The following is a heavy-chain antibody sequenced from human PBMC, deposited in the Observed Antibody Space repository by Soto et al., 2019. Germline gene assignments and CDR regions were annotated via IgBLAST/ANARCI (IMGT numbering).Heavy chain of an antibody. V-gene: IGHV3-30*18. Sequence: QVQLVESGGGVVQPGRSLRLSCAASGFTFSSYGMHWVRQAPGKGLEWVAVISYDGSNKYYADSVKGRFTISRDNSKNTLYLQMNSLRAEDTAVYYCAKERITMIVVANDAFDIWGQGKMVTVSS. CDR2: ISYDGSNK. D-gene: IGHD3-22*01. CDR1: GFTFSSYG. J-gene: IGHJ3*02. CDR3: AKERITMIVVANDAFDI.